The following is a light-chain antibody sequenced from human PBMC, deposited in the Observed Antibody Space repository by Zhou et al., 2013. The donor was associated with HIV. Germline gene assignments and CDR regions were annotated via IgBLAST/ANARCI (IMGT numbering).Light chain of an antibody. CDR3: QQSYGTPLT. CDR1: QSISSY. CDR2: AAS. Sequence: DIQMTQSPSSLSASVGDRVTITCRASQSISSYLNWYQQKPGKAPKLLIYAASSLQSGVPSRFSGSGSGTDFTLTISSLQPEDFATYYCQQSYGTPLTSVGGTNGGDQT. V-gene: IGKV1-39*01. J-gene: IGKJ4*01.